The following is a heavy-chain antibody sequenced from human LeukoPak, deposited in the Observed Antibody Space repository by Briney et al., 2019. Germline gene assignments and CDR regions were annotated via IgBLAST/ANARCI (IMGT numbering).Heavy chain of an antibody. CDR3: ARAVAAAGTVDY. J-gene: IGHJ4*02. CDR1: GVSISSYY. CDR2: IYYSGST. D-gene: IGHD6-13*01. Sequence: SETLSLTCTVSGVSISSYYWSWIRQPPGKGLEWIGYIYYSGSTNYNPSLKSRVTISVDTSKNQFSLKLSSVTAADTAVYYCARAVAAAGTVDYWGQGTLVTVSS. V-gene: IGHV4-59*01.